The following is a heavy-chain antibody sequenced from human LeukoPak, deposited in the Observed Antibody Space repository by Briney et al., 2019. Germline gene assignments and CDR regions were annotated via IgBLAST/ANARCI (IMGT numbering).Heavy chain of an antibody. Sequence: PGGSLRLSCAASGFTFSIYAMSWVRQAPGKGLEWVSSITGSGETTYYAGSVKGHFTISRDNSKNTLYLQMNSLRAEDTAVYYCAKAAGYSSSWWDYWGQGTPVTVSS. D-gene: IGHD6-13*01. CDR2: ITGSGETT. CDR1: GFTFSIYA. J-gene: IGHJ4*02. V-gene: IGHV3-23*01. CDR3: AKAAGYSSSWWDY.